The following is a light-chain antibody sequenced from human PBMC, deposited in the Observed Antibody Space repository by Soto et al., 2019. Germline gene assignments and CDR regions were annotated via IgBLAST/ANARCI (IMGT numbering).Light chain of an antibody. CDR1: QSIGNY. Sequence: DIKMTQSPVSLSASVGDRVTITCRASQSIGNYLNWYQQKPGEVPKLLIYSASSLQSGGPSRFSGSASGTDFTLSISNLQPEDFATYYCQQSFRPHITFGQGTRLEIK. CDR2: SAS. V-gene: IGKV1-39*01. CDR3: QQSFRPHIT. J-gene: IGKJ5*01.